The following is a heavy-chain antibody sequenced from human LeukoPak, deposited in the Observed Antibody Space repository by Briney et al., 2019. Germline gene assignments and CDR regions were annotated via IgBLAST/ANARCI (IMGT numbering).Heavy chain of an antibody. CDR1: GGSISIYY. V-gene: IGHV4-59*01. Sequence: SETLSLTCTVSGGSISIYYWSWIRQPPGKGLEWIGYIYYSGSTNYNPSLKSRVTISVDTSKNQFSLKLSSVTAADTAVYYCARVITIFGDQYSFDYWGQGTLVTVSS. D-gene: IGHD3-3*01. CDR2: IYYSGST. CDR3: ARVITIFGDQYSFDY. J-gene: IGHJ4*02.